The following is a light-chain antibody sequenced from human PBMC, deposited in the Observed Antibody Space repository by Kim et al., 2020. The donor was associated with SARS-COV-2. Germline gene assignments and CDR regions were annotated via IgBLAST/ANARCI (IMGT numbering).Light chain of an antibody. V-gene: IGLV3-21*04. J-gene: IGLJ3*02. CDR2: YDS. CDR3: QVWDSSSDHPV. Sequence: SYELTQPPSVSVAPGKTARITYGGNNIGSKSVHWYQQKPGQAPVLVIYYDSDRPSGIPERFSGSNSGNTATLTISRVEARDEADYYCQVWDSSSDHPVFGGWTQLTVL. CDR1: NIGSKS.